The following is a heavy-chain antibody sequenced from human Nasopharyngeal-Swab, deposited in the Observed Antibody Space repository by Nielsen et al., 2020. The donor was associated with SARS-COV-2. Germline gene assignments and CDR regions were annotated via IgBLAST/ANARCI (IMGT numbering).Heavy chain of an antibody. J-gene: IGHJ4*02. CDR1: GYSFTSYW. Sequence: GESLKISCKVSGYSFTSYWIGWVRQMPGKGLEWMGIIYPGASDTRYSPSFQGQVTISADNSISTAYLQWSSLKASDAAMYYCARHVGSGWYGVDYWGQGTLVTVSS. CDR3: ARHVGSGWYGVDY. D-gene: IGHD6-19*01. V-gene: IGHV5-51*01. CDR2: IYPGASDT.